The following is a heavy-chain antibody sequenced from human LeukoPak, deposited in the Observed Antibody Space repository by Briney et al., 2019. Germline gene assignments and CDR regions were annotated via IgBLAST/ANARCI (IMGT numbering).Heavy chain of an antibody. CDR2: IYYSGST. D-gene: IGHD4/OR15-4a*01. V-gene: IGHV4-39*01. CDR3: ARQPPFFGDYGGY. CDR1: GGSISSGGYY. J-gene: IGHJ4*02. Sequence: SQTLSLTCAVSGGSISSGGYYWGWIRQSPGKGLEWIGSIYYSGSTYYKSSLKSRVTISADTSRNQFSLRLTSVTATDTAVYYCARQPPFFGDYGGYWGQGTLVTVSS.